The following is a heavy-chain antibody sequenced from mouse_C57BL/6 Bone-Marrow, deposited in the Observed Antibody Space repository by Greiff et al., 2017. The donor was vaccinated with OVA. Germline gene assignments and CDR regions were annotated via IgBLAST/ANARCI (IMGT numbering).Heavy chain of an antibody. J-gene: IGHJ4*01. CDR1: GYTFTDYY. V-gene: IGHV1-26*01. CDR2: INPNNGGT. D-gene: IGHD2-1*01. CDR3: AREGLLSSMDY. Sequence: EVQLQQSGPELVKPGASVKISCKASGYTFTDYYMNWVKQSHGKSLEWIGDINPNNGGTSYNQKFKGKATLTVDKSSSTAYMELRSLTSEDSAVYYCAREGLLSSMDYWGQGTSVTVSS.